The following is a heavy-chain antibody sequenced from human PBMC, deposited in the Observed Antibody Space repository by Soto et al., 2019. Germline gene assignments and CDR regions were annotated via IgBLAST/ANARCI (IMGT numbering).Heavy chain of an antibody. CDR1: GGSISSSSYY. CDR3: ASREDTVTKPYHYYYGMDV. Sequence: PSETLSLTCTVSGGSISSSSYYWGWIRQPPGKGLEWIGSIYYSGSTYYNPSLKSRVTISVDTSKNQFSLKLSSVTAADTAVYYCASREDTVTKPYHYYYGMDVWGQGTTVTVSS. CDR2: IYYSGST. V-gene: IGHV4-39*01. J-gene: IGHJ6*02. D-gene: IGHD4-4*01.